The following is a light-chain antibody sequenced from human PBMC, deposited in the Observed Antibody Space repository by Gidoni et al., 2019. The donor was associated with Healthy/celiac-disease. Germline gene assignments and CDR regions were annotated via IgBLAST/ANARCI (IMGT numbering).Light chain of an antibody. J-gene: IGKJ3*01. V-gene: IGKV3-20*01. Sequence: EIVLTQSPGTLSLSPGERATLSCRASQSVSSSYLAWYQQKPGQAPRRLIYGASSRATGIPDRFSGSGSGTDFTLTISRLEPEDFAVYYCQQYGSYFTFGPGTKVDIK. CDR3: QQYGSYFT. CDR1: QSVSSSY. CDR2: GAS.